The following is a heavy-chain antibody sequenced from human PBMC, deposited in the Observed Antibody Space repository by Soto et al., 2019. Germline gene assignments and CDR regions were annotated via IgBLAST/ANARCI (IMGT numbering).Heavy chain of an antibody. Sequence: ASVKVSCKASGGTFSSYAISWVRQAPGQGLEWMGGIIPIFGTANYAQKFQGRVTITADESTSTAYMELSSLRSEDTAVYYCARASRYYDNRRADDGMDVWSQGTTVTVS. CDR3: ARASRYYDNRRADDGMDV. D-gene: IGHD3-22*01. V-gene: IGHV1-69*13. J-gene: IGHJ6*02. CDR1: GGTFSSYA. CDR2: IIPIFGTA.